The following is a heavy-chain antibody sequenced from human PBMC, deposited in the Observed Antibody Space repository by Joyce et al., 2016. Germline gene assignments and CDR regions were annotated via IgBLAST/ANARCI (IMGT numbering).Heavy chain of an antibody. CDR2: IYHTGGT. CDR3: ARYMVASFLDY. J-gene: IGHJ4*02. D-gene: IGHD2-21*02. Sequence: QVQLQESGPGLVKPSETLSLTCAVSGHSMTTTYYWGWIRQPPGKGLEWIGSIYHTGGTRYNPSLTSRGTISIDTSKNQFSLKLSSVTAADTAVYYCARYMVASFLDYWGQGTLVTVSS. CDR1: GHSMTTTYY. V-gene: IGHV4-38-2*01.